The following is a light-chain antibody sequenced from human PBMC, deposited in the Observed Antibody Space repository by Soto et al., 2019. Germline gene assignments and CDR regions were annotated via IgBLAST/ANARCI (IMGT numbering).Light chain of an antibody. CDR3: QQYRSWRT. Sequence: IMMTQSPATLSVSPGEGATLSCRASQSIENKLAWYHQRPGQPPRLLIYGASTRATGIPVRFSGSGSGTDFTLSISFLQSEDFGVYYCQQYRSWRTFGQGTTVEVK. CDR2: GAS. CDR1: QSIENK. V-gene: IGKV3D-15*01. J-gene: IGKJ1*01.